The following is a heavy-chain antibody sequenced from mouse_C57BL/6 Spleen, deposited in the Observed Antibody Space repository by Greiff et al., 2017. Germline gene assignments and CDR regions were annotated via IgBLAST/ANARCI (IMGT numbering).Heavy chain of an antibody. D-gene: IGHD1-3*01. Sequence: QVQLQQPGAELVKPGASVKLSCKASGYTFTSYWMHWVKQRPGQGLEWIGMIHPNSGSTNYNEKFKSKATLTVDKSSSTAYMQLSSLTSEDSAVYYCARRRSSVLEYFDVWGTGTTVTVSS. J-gene: IGHJ1*03. CDR1: GYTFTSYW. CDR3: ARRRSSVLEYFDV. V-gene: IGHV1-64*01. CDR2: IHPNSGST.